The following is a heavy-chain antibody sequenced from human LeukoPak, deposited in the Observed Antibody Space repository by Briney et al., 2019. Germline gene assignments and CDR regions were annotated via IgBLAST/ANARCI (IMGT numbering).Heavy chain of an antibody. V-gene: IGHV3-48*03. CDR1: GFTFSSYE. J-gene: IGHJ3*02. D-gene: IGHD2-21*02. Sequence: GGSLRLSCAASGFTFSSYEMNWVRQAPGKGLEWVSYISSSGSTIYYADSVKGRFTISRDNAKNSLYLQMNSLRVEDTAVYYCASADCGGDCLHAFDIWGQGTMVTVSS. CDR3: ASADCGGDCLHAFDI. CDR2: ISSSGSTI.